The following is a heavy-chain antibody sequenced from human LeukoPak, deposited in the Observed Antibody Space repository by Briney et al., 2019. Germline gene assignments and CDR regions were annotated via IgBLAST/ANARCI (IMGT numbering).Heavy chain of an antibody. Sequence: PSETLSLTCAVYGGSSSGYYWSWIRQPPGKGLEWIGEINHSGSTNYNPSLKSRVTISVDTSKNQFSLKLSSVTTADTAVYYCARGLSYYYDSSGYPNWFDPWGQGTLVTASS. CDR2: INHSGST. CDR1: GGSSSGYY. D-gene: IGHD3-22*01. V-gene: IGHV4-34*01. J-gene: IGHJ5*02. CDR3: ARGLSYYYDSSGYPNWFDP.